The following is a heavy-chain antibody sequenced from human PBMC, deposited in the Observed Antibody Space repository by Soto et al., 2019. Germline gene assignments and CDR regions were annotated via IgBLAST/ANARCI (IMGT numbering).Heavy chain of an antibody. Sequence: GSLRLSCAASGFTVSSNYMSWVRQAPGKGLEWVSVIYSGGSTYYADSVKGRFTISRDNSKNTLYLQMNSLRAEDTAVYYCARDGENYYGMDVWGQGTTVTVSS. CDR1: GFTVSSNY. CDR3: ARDGENYYGMDV. V-gene: IGHV3-66*01. D-gene: IGHD3-10*01. J-gene: IGHJ6*02. CDR2: IYSGGST.